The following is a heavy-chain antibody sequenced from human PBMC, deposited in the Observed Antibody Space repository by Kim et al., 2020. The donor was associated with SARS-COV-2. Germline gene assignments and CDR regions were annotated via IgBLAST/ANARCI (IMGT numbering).Heavy chain of an antibody. J-gene: IGHJ4*02. CDR2: INAGNGNT. CDR3: ARDFTGGIAAAADFDY. D-gene: IGHD6-13*01. V-gene: IGHV1-3*01. Sequence: ASVKVSCKASGYTFTSYAMHWVRQAPGQRLEWMGWINAGNGNTKYSQKFKGRVTITKDTSTSTAHMERSSLRSEDTAVYYCARDFTGGIAAAADFDYWGQGTLVTVSS. CDR1: GYTFTSYA.